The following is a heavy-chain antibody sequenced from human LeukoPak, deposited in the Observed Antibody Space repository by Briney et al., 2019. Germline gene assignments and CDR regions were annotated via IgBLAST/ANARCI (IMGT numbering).Heavy chain of an antibody. CDR1: GYTFTGYY. Sequence: ASVRVSCKASGYTFTGYYMHWVRQAPGQGLEWMGWINPNSGGTNYAQRFQGRVTMTRDTSISTAYMELRSLRSDDTAVYYCARDLSGNSSGWYYPLYYYYYGMDVWGQGTTVTVSS. CDR3: ARDLSGNSSGWYYPLYYYYYGMDV. D-gene: IGHD6-19*01. CDR2: INPNSGGT. J-gene: IGHJ6*02. V-gene: IGHV1-2*02.